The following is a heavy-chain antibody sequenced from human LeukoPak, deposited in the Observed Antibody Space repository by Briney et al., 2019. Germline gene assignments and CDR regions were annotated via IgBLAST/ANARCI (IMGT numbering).Heavy chain of an antibody. Sequence: ASVKVSCKASGYTFTSYDINWVRQATGQGLEWMGWMNPNRGNTGYAQKFQGRVTMTRNTSISTAYMELSSLRSEDTAVYYCARMRIAARPGRYYYYYYMDVWGKGTTVTVSS. CDR1: GYTFTSYD. CDR2: MNPNRGNT. V-gene: IGHV1-8*01. D-gene: IGHD6-6*01. J-gene: IGHJ6*03. CDR3: ARMRIAARPGRYYYYYYMDV.